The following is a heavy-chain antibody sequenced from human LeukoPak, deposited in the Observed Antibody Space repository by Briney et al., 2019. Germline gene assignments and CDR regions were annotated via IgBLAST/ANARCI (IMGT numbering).Heavy chain of an antibody. CDR1: GGFISSYY. CDR2: IYYSGST. CDR3: ARPRGQQLAKFDY. D-gene: IGHD6-13*01. V-gene: IGHV4-59*01. J-gene: IGHJ4*02. Sequence: TSETLSLTCTVSGGFISSYYWSWIRQPPGKGLEWIGYIYYSGSTNYNPSLKSRVTISVDTSKNQLSLKVTSVTAADTAVYYCARPRGQQLAKFDYWGQGTLVTVSS.